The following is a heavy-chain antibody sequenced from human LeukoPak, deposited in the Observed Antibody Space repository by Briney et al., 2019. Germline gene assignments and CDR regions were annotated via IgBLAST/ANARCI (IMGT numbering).Heavy chain of an antibody. D-gene: IGHD2-15*01. CDR1: GYSVSSAFY. J-gene: IGHJ4*02. Sequence: SETLSLTCSVSGYSVSSAFYWGWIRQPPGKGLEWIGSFYHDETTYYNPPLKSRVTLSVDTSKRQFYLDMYSLIAADTAVYYCASAASEDYFDYWGRGALVTVSS. CDR2: FYHDETT. CDR3: ASAASEDYFDY. V-gene: IGHV4-38-2*02.